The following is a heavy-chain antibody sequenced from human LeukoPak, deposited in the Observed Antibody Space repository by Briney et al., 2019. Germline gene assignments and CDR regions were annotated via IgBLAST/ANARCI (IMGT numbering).Heavy chain of an antibody. CDR3: ASSGSSGWWNYYYMDV. D-gene: IGHD6-19*01. CDR2: IYTSGST. Sequence: SETLSLTCAVYGGSFSGYYWSWIRQPPGKGLEWIGRIYTSGSTNYNPSLKSRVTMSVDTSKNQFSLKLSSVTAADTAVYYCASSGSSGWWNYYYMDVWGKGTTVTVSS. V-gene: IGHV4-59*10. J-gene: IGHJ6*03. CDR1: GGSFSGYY.